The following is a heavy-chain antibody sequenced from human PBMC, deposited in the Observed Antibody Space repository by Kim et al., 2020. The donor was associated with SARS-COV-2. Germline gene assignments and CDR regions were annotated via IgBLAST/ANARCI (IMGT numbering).Heavy chain of an antibody. J-gene: IGHJ3*02. V-gene: IGHV4-31*03. Sequence: TLSLTCTVSGGSISSGGYYWSWIRQHPVKGLEWIGYIYYSGSTYYNPSLKSRVTISVDTSKNQFSLKLSSVTAADTAVYYCARDTPPSGYYGSGSYYNGDAFDIWGQGTMVTVSS. CDR1: GGSISSGGYY. CDR3: ARDTPPSGYYGSGSYYNGDAFDI. D-gene: IGHD3-10*01. CDR2: IYYSGST.